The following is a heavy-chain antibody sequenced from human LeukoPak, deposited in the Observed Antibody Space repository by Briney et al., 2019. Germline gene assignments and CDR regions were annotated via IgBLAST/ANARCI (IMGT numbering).Heavy chain of an antibody. J-gene: IGHJ4*02. CDR1: GGSISSGGYY. CDR2: IYHSGST. V-gene: IGHV4-30-2*01. CDR3: ARGTWPFDY. D-gene: IGHD5-12*01. Sequence: NASETLSLTCTVSGGSISSGGYYWSWIRQPPGKGLEWIGYIYHSGSTYYNPSLKSRVTISVDRSKNQFSLKLSSVTAADTAVYYCARGTWPFDYWGQGTLVTVSS.